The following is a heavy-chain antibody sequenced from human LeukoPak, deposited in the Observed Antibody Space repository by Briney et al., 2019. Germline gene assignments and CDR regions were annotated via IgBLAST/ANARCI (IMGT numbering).Heavy chain of an antibody. CDR1: GYTFTSYG. D-gene: IGHD6-13*01. CDR3: ARDSSSSWFSYYYYGMDV. J-gene: IGHJ6*02. CDR2: ISAYNGNT. Sequence: GASVKVSCKASGYTFTSYGISWVRQAPGQGLEWMGWISAYNGNTNYAQKLQGRVTMTTDTSTSTAYMELRSLRSDDTAVYYCARDSSSSWFSYYYYGMDVWGQGTTVTVSS. V-gene: IGHV1-18*01.